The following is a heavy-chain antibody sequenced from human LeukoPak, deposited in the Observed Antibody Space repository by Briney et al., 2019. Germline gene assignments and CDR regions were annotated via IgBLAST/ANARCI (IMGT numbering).Heavy chain of an antibody. CDR2: FSGSGGRP. V-gene: IGHV3-23*01. J-gene: IGHJ3*02. CDR1: GFTFSSYA. CDR3: ARGELTYYYGSGSDPDAFDI. D-gene: IGHD3-10*01. Sequence: GGSLRLSCVTSGFTFSSYAMSWVRQAPGKGLEWVSTFSGSGGRPYYADSVKGRFTISRDNSKNTLYLQMNSLRAEDTAVYYCARGELTYYYGSGSDPDAFDIWGQGTMVTVSS.